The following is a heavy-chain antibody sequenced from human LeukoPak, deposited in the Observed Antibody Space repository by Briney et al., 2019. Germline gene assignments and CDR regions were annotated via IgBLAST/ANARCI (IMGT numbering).Heavy chain of an antibody. D-gene: IGHD1-26*01. CDR2: INHSGST. J-gene: IGHJ4*02. V-gene: IGHV4-34*01. Sequence: SETLSLTCAVYGGSFSGYYWSWIRQPPGKGLEWIGEINHSGSTNYNPSLKSRVTISVDTSKNQFSLKLSSVTAADTAVYYCARLIRGATDFDYWGQGTLVTVSS. CDR1: GGSFSGYY. CDR3: ARLIRGATDFDY.